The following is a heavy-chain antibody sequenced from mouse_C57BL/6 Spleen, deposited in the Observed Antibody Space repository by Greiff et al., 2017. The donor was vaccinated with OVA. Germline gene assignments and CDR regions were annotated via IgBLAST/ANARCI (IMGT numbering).Heavy chain of an antibody. CDR3: ARSGRRDYFDY. D-gene: IGHD3-2*02. CDR2: IDPSDSYT. CDR1: GYTLTSYW. J-gene: IGHJ2*01. Sequence: QVQLKQPGAELVMPGASVKLSCKASGYTLTSYWMHWVKQRPGQGLEWIGEIDPSDSYTNYHQKLQGKSTLTVDKSSSTAYMQLSSLTSEDSAVDYCARSGRRDYFDYWGQGTTLTVSS. V-gene: IGHV1-69*01.